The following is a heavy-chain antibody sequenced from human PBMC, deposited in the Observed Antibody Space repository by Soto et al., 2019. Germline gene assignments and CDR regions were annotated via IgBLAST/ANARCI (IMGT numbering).Heavy chain of an antibody. J-gene: IGHJ5*02. CDR1: GGTFSSYA. CDR3: ARRVRGVMSNGNWFDP. Sequence: SVKVSWKASGGTFSSYAISWVRQAPGQGLEWMGGIIPIFGTANYAQKFQGRVTITADKSTSTAYMELSSLRSEDTAVYYCARRVRGVMSNGNWFDPWGQGALVTVSS. V-gene: IGHV1-69*06. CDR2: IIPIFGTA. D-gene: IGHD3-10*01.